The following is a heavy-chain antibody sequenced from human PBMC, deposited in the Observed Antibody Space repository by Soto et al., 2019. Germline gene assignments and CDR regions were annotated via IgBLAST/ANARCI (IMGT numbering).Heavy chain of an antibody. CDR2: IRSKAYGGTT. J-gene: IGHJ4*02. D-gene: IGHD6-19*01. CDR3: TRDTDPQWLVRVY. Sequence: GGSLRLSCTASGFTFGDYAMSWFRQAPGKGLEWVGFIRSKAYGGTTEYAASVKGRFTISRDDSKSIAYLQMNSLKTEDTAVYYCTRDTDPQWLVRVYWGQGTLVTVSS. CDR1: GFTFGDYA. V-gene: IGHV3-49*03.